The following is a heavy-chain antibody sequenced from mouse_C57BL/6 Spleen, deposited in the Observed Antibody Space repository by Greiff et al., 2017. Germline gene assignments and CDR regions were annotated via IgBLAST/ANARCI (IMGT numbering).Heavy chain of an antibody. CDR1: GYSFTSYY. V-gene: IGHV1-66*01. CDR3: ARADFRGLLHFDY. CDR2: IYPGSGNT. J-gene: IGHJ2*01. D-gene: IGHD2-3*01. Sequence: QVQLQQSGPELVKPGASVKISCKASGYSFTSYYIHWVKQRPGQGLEWIGWIYPGSGNTKYNEKFKGKATLTADTSSSTAYMQLSSLTSEDSAVYYCARADFRGLLHFDYWGQGTTLTVSS.